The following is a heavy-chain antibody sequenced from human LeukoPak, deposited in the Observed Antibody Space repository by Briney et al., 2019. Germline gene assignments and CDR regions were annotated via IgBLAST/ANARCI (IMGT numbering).Heavy chain of an antibody. V-gene: IGHV3-23*01. CDR2: ISGSGGST. CDR1: GFTFSSYA. Sequence: GGSLRLSCAASGFTFSSYAMSWVRQAPGKGLEWVSAISGSGGSTYYADSVKGRFTISRDNSKNTLYLQMNSLRAEDTAVYYCAKARRGGSGQADAFDIWGQGTMVTVSS. CDR3: AKARRGGSGQADAFDI. J-gene: IGHJ3*02. D-gene: IGHD1-26*01.